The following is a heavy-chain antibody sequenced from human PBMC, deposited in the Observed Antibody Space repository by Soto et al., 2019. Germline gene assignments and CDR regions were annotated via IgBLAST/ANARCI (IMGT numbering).Heavy chain of an antibody. CDR2: IYSGGST. CDR3: ARSPMGATYFDY. Sequence: EVQLVESGGGLIQPGGSLRLSCAASGFTVSSNYMSWVRQAPGKGLEWVSVIYSGGSTYYADSVKGRFTISRDNSKNTLYLQMNCLSAEETAVYYCARSPMGATYFDYWGQGTLVTVSS. V-gene: IGHV3-53*01. D-gene: IGHD1-26*01. CDR1: GFTVSSNY. J-gene: IGHJ4*02.